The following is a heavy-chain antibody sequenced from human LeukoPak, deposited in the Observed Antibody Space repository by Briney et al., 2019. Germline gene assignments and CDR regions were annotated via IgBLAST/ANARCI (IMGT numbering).Heavy chain of an antibody. Sequence: ASVKVSSKASGYTLSGYYMNWVRQAPGQGLEWMGRIHPNSGDTKYAQKFQGRVTMTRDTSISTAYLELSRLTSDDTAVYYCARDEDVGDCTTTSCGWFDPWGQGTLVTVSS. V-gene: IGHV1-2*06. J-gene: IGHJ5*02. CDR1: GYTLSGYY. D-gene: IGHD2-2*01. CDR2: IHPNSGDT. CDR3: ARDEDVGDCTTTSCGWFDP.